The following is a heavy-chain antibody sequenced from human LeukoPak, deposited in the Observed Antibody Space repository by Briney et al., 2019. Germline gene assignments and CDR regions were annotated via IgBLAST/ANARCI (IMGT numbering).Heavy chain of an antibody. D-gene: IGHD4-17*01. CDR2: LYSDGGT. V-gene: IGHV3-53*01. CDR3: ARNRGDPSYFDY. Sequence: GGSLRLSCAASGFTVNSIYMSWVRQAPGKGLEWVSVLYSDGGTYYADSVKGRFTISRNNPKNSLYLQMNSLRAEDTAVYYCARNRGDPSYFDYWGQGTLVTVSS. J-gene: IGHJ4*02. CDR1: GFTVNSIY.